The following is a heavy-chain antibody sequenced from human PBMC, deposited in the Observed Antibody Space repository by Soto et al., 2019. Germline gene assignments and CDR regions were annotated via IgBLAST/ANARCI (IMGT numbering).Heavy chain of an antibody. CDR1: GYIFSDYW. Sequence: GESLKISCRGSGYIFSDYWISWVRQEPGKGLEWLGRIDPTDSYKDYSPSFPGHVTMSVDKSIRTAYLEWSSLKASDSAMYCCARQKWAEALDIWGQGTMVTVSS. CDR3: ARQKWAEALDI. J-gene: IGHJ3*02. V-gene: IGHV5-10-1*01. D-gene: IGHD1-26*01. CDR2: IDPTDSYK.